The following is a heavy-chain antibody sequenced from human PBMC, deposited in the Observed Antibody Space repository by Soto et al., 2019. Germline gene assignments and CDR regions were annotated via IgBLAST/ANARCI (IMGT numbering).Heavy chain of an antibody. CDR1: GYTFTGYY. D-gene: IGHD6-19*01. CDR3: AREAVRLYSGGWYGCYFDY. Sequence: QVQLVQSGAEVKKPGASVKVSCKASGYTFTGYYMHWVRQAPGQGLEWMGWINPNSGGTNYAQKFQGRVTMPRDTSISTAYMVLSRLRSDETAVYYCAREAVRLYSGGWYGCYFDYGGKGTLVTVSS. V-gene: IGHV1-2*02. CDR2: INPNSGGT. J-gene: IGHJ4*02.